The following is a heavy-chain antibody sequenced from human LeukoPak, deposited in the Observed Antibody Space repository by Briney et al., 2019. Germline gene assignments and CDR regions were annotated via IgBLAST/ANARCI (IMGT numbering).Heavy chain of an antibody. V-gene: IGHV4-59*12. CDR2: IYYSGST. D-gene: IGHD2-15*01. CDR3: ARGKYIVVVVAENWFDP. Sequence: SETLSLTCTVSGGSISSYYWSWIRQPPGKGLEWIGYIYYSGSTNYNPSLKSRVTISVDTSKNQFSLKPSSVTAADTAVYYCARGKYIVVVVAENWFDPWGQGTLVTVSS. J-gene: IGHJ5*02. CDR1: GGSISSYY.